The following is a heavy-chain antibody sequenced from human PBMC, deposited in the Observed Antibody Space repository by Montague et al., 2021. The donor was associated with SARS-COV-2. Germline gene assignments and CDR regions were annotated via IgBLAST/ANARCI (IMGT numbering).Heavy chain of an antibody. CDR1: DGSISSGIYY. V-gene: IGHV4-39*07. J-gene: IGHJ4*02. CDR2: IYYSGST. Sequence: SETLSLTCTVSDGSISSGIYYWGWIRQPPGKGLEWIGSIYYSGSTYKNPSLKSRVTLSVGTSENHFSLKLSSVTAADTAVYYCARERSSGWDWGQGTLVTVSS. CDR3: ARERSSGWD. D-gene: IGHD6-19*01.